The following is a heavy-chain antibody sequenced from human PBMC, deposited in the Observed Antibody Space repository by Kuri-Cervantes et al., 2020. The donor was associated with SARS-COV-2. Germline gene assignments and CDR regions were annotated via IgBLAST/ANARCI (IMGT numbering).Heavy chain of an antibody. J-gene: IGHJ4*02. CDR1: GYTFTSYD. D-gene: IGHD4-23*01. CDR3: ASAPRWGVFDY. Sequence: ASVKVSCKASGYTFTSYDINWVRQATGHGLEWMGWMNPNSGNTGYAQKFEGRVTITSNTSISTAHMELGSMRSEDTAVYYCASAPRWGVFDYWGQGTLVTVSS. CDR2: MNPNSGNT. V-gene: IGHV1-8*03.